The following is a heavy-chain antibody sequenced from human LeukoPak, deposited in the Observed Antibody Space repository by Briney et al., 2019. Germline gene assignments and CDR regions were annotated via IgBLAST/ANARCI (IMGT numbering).Heavy chain of an antibody. CDR3: ARGVGAIPDAIDY. J-gene: IGHJ4*02. V-gene: IGHV3-48*01. CDR1: GLTISSYS. CDR2: ISSSSSTI. Sequence: GGSLRLSCAASGLTISSYSMNWVRQAPGKGLQWVSYISSSSSTIYYADSVKGRFTISRDNAKNSLYLQMNSLRAEDTAVYYCARGVGAIPDAIDYWGQGTLVTVSS.